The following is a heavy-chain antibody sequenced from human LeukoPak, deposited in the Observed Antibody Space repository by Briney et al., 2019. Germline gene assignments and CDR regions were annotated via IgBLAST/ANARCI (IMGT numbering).Heavy chain of an antibody. CDR3: ATRSGDFWSGFDN. D-gene: IGHD3-3*01. CDR1: GYSLSDLN. V-gene: IGHV1-24*01. Sequence: GASVKVSCKVSGYSLSDLNIQWVRQAPGKGLDCMGGFDPEQATTIYAQKFQGRLTMTEEISTDTVYMELSSLTSEDTAVYYCATRSGDFWSGFDNWGQGTLVTVSS. CDR2: FDPEQATT. J-gene: IGHJ5*02.